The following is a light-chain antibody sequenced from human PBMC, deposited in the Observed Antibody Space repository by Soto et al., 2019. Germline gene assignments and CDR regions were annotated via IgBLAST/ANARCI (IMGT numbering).Light chain of an antibody. J-gene: IGLJ7*01. V-gene: IGLV1-47*02. Sequence: QSVLTQPPSASGTPGQRVTISCSGGSSNVGSNSVYWYQQLPGTAPKLLIYSNNQRPSGVPDRFSGSKSGTSASLAISGLRSEDEADYYCSSYTSSSTLVFGGGTQLTVL. CDR3: SSYTSSSTLV. CDR2: SNN. CDR1: SSNVGSNS.